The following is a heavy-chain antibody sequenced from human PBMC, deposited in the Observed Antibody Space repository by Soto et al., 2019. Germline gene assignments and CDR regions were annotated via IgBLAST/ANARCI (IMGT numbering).Heavy chain of an antibody. V-gene: IGHV4-31*03. Sequence: SETLSLTCTVSGGSISSGGYYWSWIRQHPWKGLEWIGYIYYSGSTYYNPSLKSRVTISVDTSKNQFSLKLSSVTAADTAVYYCARVGRDYTLDYWGQGXLVTVYS. CDR2: IYYSGST. CDR1: GGSISSGGYY. D-gene: IGHD3-16*01. J-gene: IGHJ4*02. CDR3: ARVGRDYTLDY.